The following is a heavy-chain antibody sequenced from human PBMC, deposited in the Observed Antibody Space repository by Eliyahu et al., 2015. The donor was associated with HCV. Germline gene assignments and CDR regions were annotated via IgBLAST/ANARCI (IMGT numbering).Heavy chain of an antibody. CDR3: ARDWRGAFDI. D-gene: IGHD3-3*01. J-gene: IGHJ3*02. CDR2: TYYRSIWYN. Sequence: QTQLQQSGPGLVKPSQTLSLTCAIXGDSVSXHGAAWXWIRQSPSRDLEWLGRTYYRSIWYNDYALSVRSRITVNPDTSKNQFSLQLDSVTPEDTAVYYCARDWRGAFDIWGQGTMVTVSS. V-gene: IGHV6-1*01. CDR1: GDSVSXHGAA.